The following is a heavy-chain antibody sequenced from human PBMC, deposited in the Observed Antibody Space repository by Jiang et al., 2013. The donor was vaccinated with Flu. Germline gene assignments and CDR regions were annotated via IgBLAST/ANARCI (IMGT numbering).Heavy chain of an antibody. CDR1: GDSISHIYY. CDR2: FIIGGAT. Sequence: PGLVKPSETLSLTCTVSGDSISHIYYWGLDPPVPREGGWSASAMFIIGGATFYSPSLKSRATISLDASKNQFTLKLSSVTAADTAVYYCAGWEYYYEHNGPSWGQGISVTVSS. CDR3: AGWEYYYEHNGPS. V-gene: IGHV4-39*01. D-gene: IGHD3-22*01. J-gene: IGHJ4*02.